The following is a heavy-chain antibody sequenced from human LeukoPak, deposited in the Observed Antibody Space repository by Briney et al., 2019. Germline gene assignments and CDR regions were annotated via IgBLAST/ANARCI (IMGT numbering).Heavy chain of an antibody. CDR3: ARERSAEADY. CDR1: GFTFSSYA. CDR2: ISGSGGTT. J-gene: IGHJ4*02. V-gene: IGHV3-23*01. D-gene: IGHD4-17*01. Sequence: GGSLRLSCAASGFTFSSYAMSWVRQAPGKGLEWVSAISGSGGTTYYADSVKGRFTISRDNAKNSLYLQMNSLRAEDTALYYCARERSAEADYWGQGTLVTVSS.